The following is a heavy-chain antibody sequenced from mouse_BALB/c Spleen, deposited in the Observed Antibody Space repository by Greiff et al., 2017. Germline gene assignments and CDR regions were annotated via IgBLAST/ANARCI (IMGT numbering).Heavy chain of an antibody. J-gene: IGHJ3*01. CDR1: GFTFSSFG. CDR2: ISSGSSTI. V-gene: IGHV5-17*02. CDR3: ARELRGWFAY. Sequence: EVKLMESGGGLVQPGGSRKLSCAASGFTFSSFGMHWVRQAPEKGLEWVAYISSGSSTIYYADTVKGRFTISRDNPKNTLFLQMTSLRSEDTAMYYCARELRGWFAYWGQGTLVTVSA.